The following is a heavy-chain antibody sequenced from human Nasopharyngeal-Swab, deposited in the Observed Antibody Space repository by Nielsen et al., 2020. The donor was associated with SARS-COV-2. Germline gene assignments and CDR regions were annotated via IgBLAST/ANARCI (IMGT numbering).Heavy chain of an antibody. D-gene: IGHD6-6*01. CDR1: GGSFSGYY. V-gene: IGHV4-34*01. Sequence: SDTLSLTCAVFGGSFSGYYWSWIRQPPGKGLEWIGEINHSGSTNYNPSLKSRVTISVDTSKNQFSLKLTSVTAADTAVYYCARALEYSRGMDVWGQGTTVTVSS. J-gene: IGHJ6*02. CDR2: INHSGST. CDR3: ARALEYSRGMDV.